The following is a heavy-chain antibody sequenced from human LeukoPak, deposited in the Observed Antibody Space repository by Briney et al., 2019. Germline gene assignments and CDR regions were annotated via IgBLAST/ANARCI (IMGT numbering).Heavy chain of an antibody. D-gene: IGHD6-19*01. J-gene: IGHJ3*02. CDR1: GGSISTYY. V-gene: IGHV4-4*07. CDR2: IYTSGTT. Sequence: PSETLSLTCTVSGGSISTYYWSWIRQPAGKGLEWIGRIYTSGTTNYNPSLMSRVTMSVDTSKNQFSLKLSSVTAADTAVYFCARVEGSGWSYDAFDIWGQGTMVTVSS. CDR3: ARVEGSGWSYDAFDI.